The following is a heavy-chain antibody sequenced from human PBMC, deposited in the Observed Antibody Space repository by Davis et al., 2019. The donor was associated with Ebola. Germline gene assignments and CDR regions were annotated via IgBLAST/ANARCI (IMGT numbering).Heavy chain of an antibody. Sequence: GESLKISCAASGFTFSSYGMHWVRQAPGKGLEWVAVISYDGSNKYYADSVKGRFTISRDNAKNSLYLQMNSLRAEDTAVYYCARVVTIIVVTWGQGTLVTVSS. CDR2: ISYDGSNK. D-gene: IGHD3-22*01. J-gene: IGHJ4*02. CDR1: GFTFSSYG. CDR3: ARVVTIIVVT. V-gene: IGHV3-30*03.